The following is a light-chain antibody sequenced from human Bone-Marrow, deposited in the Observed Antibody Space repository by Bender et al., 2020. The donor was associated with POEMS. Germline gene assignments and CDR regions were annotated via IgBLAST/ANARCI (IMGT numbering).Light chain of an antibody. V-gene: IGLV6-57*02. J-gene: IGLJ3*02. Sequence: NFMLTQPHSVSESPGKTVTISCTGSSGSIDSNFVQWYQQRPGSAPTTVIYEDNQRPSGIPDRFSGSIDSSSNSASLTISGLKTEDEADYYCQACDNNNWVFGGGTKLTVL. CDR2: EDN. CDR3: QACDNNNWV. CDR1: SGSIDSNF.